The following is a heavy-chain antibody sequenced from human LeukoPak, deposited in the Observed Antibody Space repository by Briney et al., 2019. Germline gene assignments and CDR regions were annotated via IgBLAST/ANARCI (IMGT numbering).Heavy chain of an antibody. CDR2: IRYDGINT. J-gene: IGHJ3*02. V-gene: IGHV3-30*02. D-gene: IGHD2-2*01. CDR1: GFTFSDYY. Sequence: GGSLRLSCAASGFTFSDYYMSWIRQAPGRGLAWVALIRYDGINTYYADSVKGRFTISRDNSQNTVYLQMNSLSAEDTAVYYCAKDISRYCTSTSCFDAIDIWGQGTVVTVSS. CDR3: AKDISRYCTSTSCFDAIDI.